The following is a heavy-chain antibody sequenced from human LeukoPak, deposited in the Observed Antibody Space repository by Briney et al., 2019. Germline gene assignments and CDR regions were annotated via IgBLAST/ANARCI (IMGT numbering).Heavy chain of an antibody. CDR1: GGSIGGTGSY. Sequence: SETLSLTCSVSGGSIGGTGSYWTWIRQQPGKDLDCIGYIYSTGITSFNPSLRGRVSMSVDTSANQFSLRLSSVTAEDRGVYFCARQRGYDSGGTGSFDSWGQGILVTVSS. D-gene: IGHD6-19*01. CDR3: ARQRGYDSGGTGSFDS. CDR2: IYSTGIT. V-gene: IGHV4-31*03. J-gene: IGHJ4*02.